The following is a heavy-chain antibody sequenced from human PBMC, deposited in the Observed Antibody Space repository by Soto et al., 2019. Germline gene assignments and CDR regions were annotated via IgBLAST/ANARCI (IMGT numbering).Heavy chain of an antibody. CDR2: IYNSGST. V-gene: IGHV4-59*08. J-gene: IGHJ5*02. CDR3: ARSVFP. CDR1: GGSISSYY. Sequence: SETLSLTCTVSGGSISSYYWTWIRQPPGKGLEWIGFIYNSGSTHYNPSLRSRVTISVDTSKNQFSLKLRSVTAADTAVYYCARSVFPWGQGTLVTVSS.